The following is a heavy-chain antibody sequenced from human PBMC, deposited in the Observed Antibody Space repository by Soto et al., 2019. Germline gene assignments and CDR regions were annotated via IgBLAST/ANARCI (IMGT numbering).Heavy chain of an antibody. CDR2: INPNSGGT. Sequence: QVPLVQSGAEVKKPGASVKVSCKASGYTFTGYYMHWVRQAPGQGLEWMGWINPNSGGTNYAQKFQGRATMTRDTAISSGYMERGRLRSYDTAVYYCARDSGAPSGWYLYYFDYWGQGTLVTDSS. J-gene: IGHJ4*02. V-gene: IGHV1-2*02. D-gene: IGHD6-19*01. CDR3: ARDSGAPSGWYLYYFDY. CDR1: GYTFTGYY.